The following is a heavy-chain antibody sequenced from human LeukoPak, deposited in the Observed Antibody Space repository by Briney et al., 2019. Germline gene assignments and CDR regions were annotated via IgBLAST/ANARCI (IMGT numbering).Heavy chain of an antibody. CDR1: GGTFSSYA. D-gene: IGHD6-13*01. Sequence: GASVKVSCKASGGTFSSYAISWVRQAPGQGLEWMGWISAYNGNTNYAQKLQGRVTMTTDTSTSTAYMELRSLRSDDTAVYYCARVWGAQQTLFDPWGQGTLVTVSS. CDR2: ISAYNGNT. J-gene: IGHJ5*02. V-gene: IGHV1-18*01. CDR3: ARVWGAQQTLFDP.